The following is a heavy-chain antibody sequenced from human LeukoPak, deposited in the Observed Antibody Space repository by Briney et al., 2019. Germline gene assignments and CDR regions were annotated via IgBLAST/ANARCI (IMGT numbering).Heavy chain of an antibody. J-gene: IGHJ4*02. Sequence: SETLSLTYTVSGGSISSSSYYWGWIRQPPGKGLEWIGSIYYSGSTYCNPSLKSRVTISVDTSKNQFSLKLSSVTAADTAVYYCARVTRWEPTRLDYWGQGTLVTVSS. CDR3: ARVTRWEPTRLDY. V-gene: IGHV4-39*07. CDR1: GGSISSSSYY. D-gene: IGHD1-26*01. CDR2: IYYSGST.